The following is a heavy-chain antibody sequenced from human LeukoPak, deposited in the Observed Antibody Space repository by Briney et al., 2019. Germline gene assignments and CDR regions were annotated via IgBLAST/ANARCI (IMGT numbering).Heavy chain of an antibody. CDR1: GYTFTSYG. D-gene: IGHD3-10*01. J-gene: IGHJ4*02. Sequence: ASVKVSCKASGYTFTSYGISWVRQAPGQGLEWMGWISGYNGNTNYAQKFQGRITMTTETSTSTAYMELRSLRSDDTAVYYCARSDISIVRGAMVWGQGTLVIVSS. CDR3: ARSDISIVRGAMV. CDR2: ISGYNGNT. V-gene: IGHV1-18*01.